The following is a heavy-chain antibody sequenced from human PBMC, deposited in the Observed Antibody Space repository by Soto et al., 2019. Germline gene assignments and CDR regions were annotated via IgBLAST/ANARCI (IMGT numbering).Heavy chain of an antibody. V-gene: IGHV4-30-4*02. D-gene: IGHD4-17*01. CDR3: ARGHPTNDYGDNDAFDI. J-gene: IGHJ3*02. Sequence: SETLSLTCTVSGGSISSGDYYWSWIRQPPGKGLEWIGYIYYSGSTYYNPSLKSRVTISVDTSASTAYMELSSLRSEDTAVYYCARGHPTNDYGDNDAFDIWGQGTMVTVSS. CDR1: GGSISSGDYY. CDR2: IYYSGST.